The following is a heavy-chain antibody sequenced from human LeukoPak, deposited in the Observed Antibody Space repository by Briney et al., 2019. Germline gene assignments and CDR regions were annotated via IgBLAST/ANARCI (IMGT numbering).Heavy chain of an antibody. Sequence: ASVKVSCKASGGTFSSYAISWVRQAPGQGLEWMGRIIPILGIANYAQKFQGRVTITADKSTSTAYMELSSLRSEDTAVYYCARDPGDSSSHYYYGMDVWGQGTTVTVSS. CDR1: GGTFSSYA. J-gene: IGHJ6*02. CDR3: ARDPGDSSSHYYYGMDV. V-gene: IGHV1-69*04. D-gene: IGHD6-13*01. CDR2: IIPILGIA.